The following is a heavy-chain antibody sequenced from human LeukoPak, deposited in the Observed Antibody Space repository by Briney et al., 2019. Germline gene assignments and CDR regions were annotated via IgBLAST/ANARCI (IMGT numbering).Heavy chain of an antibody. J-gene: IGHJ6*04. CDR2: ISYNGGST. Sequence: GGSLRLSCAASGFTLSSYSMHWVRQAPGKGLEYVSAISYNGGSTYYANSVKGRFTISRDNAKNSLYLQMNSLRAEDTAVYYCAELGITMIGGVWGKGTTVTISS. D-gene: IGHD3-10*02. V-gene: IGHV3-64*01. CDR3: AELGITMIGGV. CDR1: GFTLSSYS.